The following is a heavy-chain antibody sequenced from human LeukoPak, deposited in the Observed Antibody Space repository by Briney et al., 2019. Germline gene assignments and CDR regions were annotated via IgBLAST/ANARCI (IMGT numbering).Heavy chain of an antibody. J-gene: IGHJ4*02. D-gene: IGHD3-22*01. V-gene: IGHV4-4*07. CDR3: VRGTYFYDVSGYFAH. CDR2: IYSSGDT. CDR1: GDSVSDFS. Sequence: SETLPLTCTVSGDSVSDFSWNWIRQTAGKGLEWIGQIYSSGDTDYNPSLKSRVAMSVDTSKNQISLTLSSVTAADTAVYFCVRGTYFYDVSGYFAHWGRGTQVTVSS.